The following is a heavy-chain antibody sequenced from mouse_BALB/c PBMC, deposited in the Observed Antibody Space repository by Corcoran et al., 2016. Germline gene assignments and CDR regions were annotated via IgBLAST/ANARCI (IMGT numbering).Heavy chain of an antibody. V-gene: IGHV1-9*01. Sequence: QVQLQQSGAELMKPGASVKISCKATGYTFSSYWIEWVKQRPGHGLEWIGEILPGSGSTNYNEKFKGKATFTADTSSNTAYMQLSSLTSEDSAVYYCARFGNWGAYWGQGTLVTVSA. CDR3: ARFGNWGAY. CDR1: GYTFSSYW. CDR2: ILPGSGST. J-gene: IGHJ3*01. D-gene: IGHD4-1*01.